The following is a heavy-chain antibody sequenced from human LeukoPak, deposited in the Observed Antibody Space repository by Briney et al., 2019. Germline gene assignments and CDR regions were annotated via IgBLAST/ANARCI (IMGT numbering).Heavy chain of an antibody. CDR1: GYTFTGYY. V-gene: IGHV1-2*02. CDR3: ARDLDLREGGIDY. CDR2: INPNSGGT. Sequence: ASVKVSCKASGYTFTGYYMHWVRRAPGQGLEWMGWINPNSGGTNYAQKFQGRVTMTRDTSISTAYMELSRLRSDDTAVYYCARDLDLREGGIDYWGQGTLVTVSS. D-gene: IGHD3-3*01. J-gene: IGHJ4*02.